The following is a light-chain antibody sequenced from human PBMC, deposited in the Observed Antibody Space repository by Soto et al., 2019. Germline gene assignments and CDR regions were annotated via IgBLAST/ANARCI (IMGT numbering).Light chain of an antibody. J-gene: IGKJ1*01. CDR3: QHYNWYTPWT. Sequence: DIQMTQSPSTVSAYVGDSVTITCRASQSITTWLAWYQQRPGKAPKLLIYDVSSLQSGVPSRFSGSGSGTEFSLPIPCLRTDHFATYDHQHYNWYTPWTFGQGTMVEIK. CDR2: DVS. V-gene: IGKV1-5*01. CDR1: QSITTW.